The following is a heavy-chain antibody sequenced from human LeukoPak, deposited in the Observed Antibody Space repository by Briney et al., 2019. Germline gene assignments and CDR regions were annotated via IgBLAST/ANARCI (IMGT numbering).Heavy chain of an antibody. CDR1: GFTFSSYS. V-gene: IGHV3-21*01. D-gene: IGHD1-26*01. CDR3: ARSCSGSYEGMDGAFDI. CDR2: ISSSSSYI. Sequence: PGGSLRPSCAASGFTFSSYSMNWVRQAPGKGLEWVSSISSSSSYIYYADSVKGRFTISRDNAKNSLYLQMNSLRAEDTAVYYCARSCSGSYEGMDGAFDIWGQGTMVTVSS. J-gene: IGHJ3*02.